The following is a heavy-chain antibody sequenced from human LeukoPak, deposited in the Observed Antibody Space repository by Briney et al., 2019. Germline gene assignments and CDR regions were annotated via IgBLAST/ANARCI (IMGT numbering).Heavy chain of an antibody. CDR2: ISSSGSTI. CDR3: ARDYFGAGILDY. D-gene: IGHD3-10*01. J-gene: IGHJ4*02. CDR1: GFTFSSYE. Sequence: GGSLRLSCAASGFTFSSYEMNWVRQAPGKGLEWVSYISSSGSTIYYGDSVKGRFTISRDNAKNSLYLQMNSLRAEDTAVYYCARDYFGAGILDYWGQGTLVSVSS. V-gene: IGHV3-48*03.